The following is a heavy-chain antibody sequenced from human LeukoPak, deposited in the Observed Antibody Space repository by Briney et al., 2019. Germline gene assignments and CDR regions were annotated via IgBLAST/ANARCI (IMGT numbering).Heavy chain of an antibody. J-gene: IGHJ3*02. CDR3: AKCERWLPSDDAFDI. CDR2: IGGSGGST. D-gene: IGHD3-22*01. Sequence: PGGSLRLSCAASGFTFSSYAMSWVRQAPGKGLEWVSAIGGSGGSTYYADSVKGRFTISRDNSKNTLCLQMNSLRAEDTAVYYCAKCERWLPSDDAFDIWGQGTMVTVSS. CDR1: GFTFSSYA. V-gene: IGHV3-23*01.